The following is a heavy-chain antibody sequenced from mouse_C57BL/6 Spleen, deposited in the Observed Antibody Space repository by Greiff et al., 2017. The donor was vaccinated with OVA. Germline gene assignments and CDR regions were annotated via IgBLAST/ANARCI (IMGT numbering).Heavy chain of an antibody. V-gene: IGHV1-26*01. CDR3: AREGAGTWRGDFDY. Sequence: EVQLQQSGPELVKPGASVKISCKASGYTFTDYYMNWVKQSHGKSLEWIGDINPNNGGTSYNQKFKGKATLTVDKSSSTAYMELRSLTSEDSAVYYCAREGAGTWRGDFDYWGQGTTLTVSS. D-gene: IGHD4-1*01. J-gene: IGHJ2*01. CDR2: INPNNGGT. CDR1: GYTFTDYY.